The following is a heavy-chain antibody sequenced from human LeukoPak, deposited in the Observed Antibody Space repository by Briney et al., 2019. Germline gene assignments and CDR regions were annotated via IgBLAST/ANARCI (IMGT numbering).Heavy chain of an antibody. J-gene: IGHJ4*02. CDR3: AKSPGAWELLTH. CDR1: GFTFSKHW. V-gene: IGHV3-74*01. Sequence: GGSLRLSCAASGFTFSKHWMHWVRQAPGKGLVWVSRINSDGSSTTYADSVKGRFTISRDNSKNTLYLQMNSLRAEDTAVYYCAKSPGAWELLTHWGQGTLVTVSS. CDR2: INSDGSST. D-gene: IGHD1-26*01.